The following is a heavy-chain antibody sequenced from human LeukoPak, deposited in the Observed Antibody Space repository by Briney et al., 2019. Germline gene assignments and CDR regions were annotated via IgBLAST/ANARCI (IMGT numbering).Heavy chain of an antibody. V-gene: IGHV7-4-1*02. CDR1: GYTFTSYA. D-gene: IGHD3-22*01. CDR3: ARDTSFSTIDYYDSSGYYV. CDR2: INTNTGNP. J-gene: IGHJ4*02. Sequence: ASVKVSCKSSGYTFTSYAMNWVRQAPAQGLEWMGWINTNTGNPTYAQGFTGRFVFSLDTSVSTAYLQISSLKAEDTAVYYCARDTSFSTIDYYDSSGYYVWGQGTLVTVSS.